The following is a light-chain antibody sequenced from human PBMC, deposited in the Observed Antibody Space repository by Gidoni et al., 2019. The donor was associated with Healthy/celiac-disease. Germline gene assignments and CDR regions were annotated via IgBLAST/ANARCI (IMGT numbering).Light chain of an antibody. CDR1: SSNIGSNY. CDR3: AAWDDSLSAYVV. V-gene: IGLV1-47*01. J-gene: IGLJ2*01. Sequence: QSVLTQPPSASGTPGQRVTISCSGSSSNIGSNYVSWYQQLPGTAPKLLIYRNNQRPSGVPDRFSGSKSGTSASLAISGLRSEDEADYYCAAWDDSLSAYVVFGGGTKLTVL. CDR2: RNN.